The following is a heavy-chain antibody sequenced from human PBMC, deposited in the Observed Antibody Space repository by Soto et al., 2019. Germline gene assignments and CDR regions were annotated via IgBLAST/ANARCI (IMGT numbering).Heavy chain of an antibody. CDR3: ARHGQWWYYFDY. Sequence: SXTLSLTCAVYGGSFSGYYWSWIRQPPGKGLEWIGSIYYTGSTYYNPSLKSRVTISVDTSKNQFSLKLSSVTAADPAVYYCARHGQWWYYFDYWGQGTLVTVSS. CDR2: IYYTGST. J-gene: IGHJ4*02. CDR1: GGSFSGYY. V-gene: IGHV4-39*01. D-gene: IGHD2-15*01.